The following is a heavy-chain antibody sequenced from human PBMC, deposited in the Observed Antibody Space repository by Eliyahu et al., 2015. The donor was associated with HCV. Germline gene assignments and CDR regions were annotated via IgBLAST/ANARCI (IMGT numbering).Heavy chain of an antibody. Sequence: EVQLVESGGGFVQPGGSLRLXCXXSGVTFDDYAMHWVRXXPGKGLEWVADISWNGGSQDYVDSVRXRFTTSRDNAKNSVFLQMNSLTIEDTALYYCAGSYGDYAAFEIWGRGTMVTVSS. D-gene: IGHD4-17*01. CDR1: GVTFDDYA. CDR2: ISWNGGSQ. J-gene: IGHJ3*02. CDR3: AGSYGDYAAFEI. V-gene: IGHV3-9*01.